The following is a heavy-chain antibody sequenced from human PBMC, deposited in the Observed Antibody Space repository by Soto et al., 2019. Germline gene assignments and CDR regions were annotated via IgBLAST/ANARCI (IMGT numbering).Heavy chain of an antibody. CDR3: ARLGGYYQAFDQ. CDR1: GGSISSGGYS. D-gene: IGHD3-22*01. V-gene: IGHV4-30-2*01. J-gene: IGHJ4*02. CDR2: IYHSGST. Sequence: SETLSLTCAVSGGSISSGGYSWSWIRQPPGKGLEWIGYIYHSGSTYYNPSLKSRVTISVDTSKNQFSLKLNSVTAADTAVYYCARLGGYYQAFDQWGQGSLVTVSS.